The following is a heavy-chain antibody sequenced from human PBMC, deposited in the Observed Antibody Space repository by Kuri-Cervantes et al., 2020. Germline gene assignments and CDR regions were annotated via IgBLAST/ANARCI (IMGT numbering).Heavy chain of an antibody. J-gene: IGHJ6*02. CDR2: IYYSGST. V-gene: IGHV4-59*01. CDR1: GGSISSYY. CDR3: ASVRLGKKSYYYYGMDV. D-gene: IGHD3-16*01. Sequence: SETLSLTCTVSGGSISSYYWSWTRQPPGKGLEWIGYIYYSGSTNYNPPLKSRVTISVDTSKNQFPLKLSSVTAADTAVYYCASVRLGKKSYYYYGMDVWGQGTTVTVSS.